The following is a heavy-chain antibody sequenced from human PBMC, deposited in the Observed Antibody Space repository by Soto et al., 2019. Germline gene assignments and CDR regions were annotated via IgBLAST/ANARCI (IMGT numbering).Heavy chain of an antibody. CDR1: GFTFSSYS. J-gene: IGHJ6*03. CDR2: ISSSSSYI. V-gene: IGHV3-21*01. CDR3: ARSLLGYYYYYMDV. Sequence: EVQLVESGGGLVKPGGSLRLSCAASGFTFSSYSMNWVRQAPGKGLEWVSSISSSSSYIYYADSVKGRFTIFRDNAKNSLYLQMNRLRAEDTAVYYCARSLLGYYYYYMDVWGKGTTVTVSS.